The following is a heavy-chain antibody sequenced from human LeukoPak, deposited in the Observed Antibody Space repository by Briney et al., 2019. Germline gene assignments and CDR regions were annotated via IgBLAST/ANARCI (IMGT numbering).Heavy chain of an antibody. CDR3: ARFLYDSYGMDV. J-gene: IGHJ6*02. D-gene: IGHD3-22*01. CDR2: IYYSGST. V-gene: IGHV4-39*01. Sequence: SETLSLTCTVSGGSISSSSYYWGWIRQPPGKGLEWIGSIYYSGSTYYNPSLKSRVTISVDTSKNQFSLKLSSVTAADTAVYYCARFLYDSYGMDVWGQGTTVTVSS. CDR1: GGSISSSSYY.